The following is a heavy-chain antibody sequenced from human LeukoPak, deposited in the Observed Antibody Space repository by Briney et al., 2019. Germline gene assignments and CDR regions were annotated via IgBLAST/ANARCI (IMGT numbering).Heavy chain of an antibody. CDR3: AKARTSGSNHFDS. D-gene: IGHD1-26*01. CDR1: GFIFSNYG. Sequence: QPGRSLRLSCAASGFIFSNYGMHWVRQAPGKGLEWVAVIWFDGSNQYHADAVKGRFTISRDNSKNTLYLHMNSLRAEDTAVYYCAKARTSGSNHFDSWGQGTLVTVSS. J-gene: IGHJ4*02. V-gene: IGHV3-33*06. CDR2: IWFDGSNQ.